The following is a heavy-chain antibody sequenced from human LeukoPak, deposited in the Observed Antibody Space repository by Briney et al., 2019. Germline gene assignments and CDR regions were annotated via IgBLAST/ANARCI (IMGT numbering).Heavy chain of an antibody. V-gene: IGHV3-23*01. CDR3: TKGDTSLLRRYYFDL. CDR2: VSGSGIIS. CDR1: GFTFSNYA. D-gene: IGHD1-26*01. Sequence: PGGSLRLSCAVPGFTFSNYAMNWVRQAPGKGLEGVSSVSGSGIISFYADSVKGRFIISRDNSENTVFLQMNSLTAEDTAVYYCTKGDTSLLRRYYFDLWGQGTLVTVSS. J-gene: IGHJ4*02.